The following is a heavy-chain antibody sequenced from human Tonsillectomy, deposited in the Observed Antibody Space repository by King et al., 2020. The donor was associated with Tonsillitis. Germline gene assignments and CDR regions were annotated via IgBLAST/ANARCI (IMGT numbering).Heavy chain of an antibody. V-gene: IGHV4-34*01. CDR2: INHSGST. D-gene: IGHD2-15*01. CDR3: AREVVVAEIDY. CDR1: SGSFSGYY. Sequence: VQLQQWGAGLLKPSETLSLTCAVYSGSFSGYYWSWIRQPPGKGLEWIGEINHSGSTNYNPSLKSRVTISVDTSKNQFSLKLSSVTAADTAVYYCAREVVVAEIDYWGQGTLVTVSS. J-gene: IGHJ4*02.